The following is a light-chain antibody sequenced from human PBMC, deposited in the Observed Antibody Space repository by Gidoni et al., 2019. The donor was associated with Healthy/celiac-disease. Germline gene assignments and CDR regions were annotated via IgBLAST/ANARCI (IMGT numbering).Light chain of an antibody. CDR3: QHLNSYPQT. J-gene: IGKJ1*01. CDR2: AAS. CDR1: QGISSY. V-gene: IGKV1-9*01. Sequence: DIQLTQSPSFLSASVGDRVTITCWASQGISSYLAWYQQKPGKAPKLLIYAASTLQSGVPSRFSGSGSGTEFTLTISSLQPEDFATYYCQHLNSYPQTFXXXTKVEIK.